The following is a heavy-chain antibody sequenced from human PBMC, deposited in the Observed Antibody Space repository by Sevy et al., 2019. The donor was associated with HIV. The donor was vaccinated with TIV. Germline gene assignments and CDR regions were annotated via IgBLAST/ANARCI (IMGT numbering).Heavy chain of an antibody. Sequence: ASVKVSCKASGYTFTSYDINWVRQATGQGLEWMGWMNPNSGNTGYAQKFQGRVTMTRNTSISTAYMELSSLRSEDTAVYYCARGLVLRFWEWTPKDVWGQGTTVTVSS. V-gene: IGHV1-8*01. D-gene: IGHD3-3*01. CDR1: GYTFTSYD. CDR2: MNPNSGNT. J-gene: IGHJ6*02. CDR3: ARGLVLRFWEWTPKDV.